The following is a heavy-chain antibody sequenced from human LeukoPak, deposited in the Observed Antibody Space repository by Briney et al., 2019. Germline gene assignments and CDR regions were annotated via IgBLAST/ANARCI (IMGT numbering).Heavy chain of an antibody. CDR3: ARDSHSTGPLWYNWFDP. CDR2: ISYDGSNK. J-gene: IGHJ5*02. CDR1: GFTFSSYA. Sequence: GGSLRLSCAASGFTFSSYAMHWVRQAPGKGLEWVAVISYDGSNKYYADSVKGRFTISRDNSKNTLYLQMNSLRAEDTAVYYCARDSHSTGPLWYNWFDPWGQGTLVTVSS. V-gene: IGHV3-30-3*01. D-gene: IGHD2-8*02.